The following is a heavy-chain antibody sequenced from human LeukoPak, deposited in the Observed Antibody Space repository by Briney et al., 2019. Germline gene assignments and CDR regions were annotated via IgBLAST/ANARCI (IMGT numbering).Heavy chain of an antibody. CDR1: GGSISSYY. CDR2: IYYSGST. J-gene: IGHJ3*02. CDR3: ARTTYYYDSSGYYFSAFDI. D-gene: IGHD3-22*01. V-gene: IGHV4-59*01. Sequence: SETLSLTCTVSGGSISSYYWSWIRQPPGKGLEWIGYIYYSGSTNYNPSLTSRVTISVDTSKNQFSLTLSSVTAADTAVYYCARTTYYYDSSGYYFSAFDIWGQGTMVTVSS.